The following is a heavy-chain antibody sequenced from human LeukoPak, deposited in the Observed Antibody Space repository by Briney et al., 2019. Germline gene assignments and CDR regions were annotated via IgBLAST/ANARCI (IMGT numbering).Heavy chain of an antibody. Sequence: PSETLSLTCTVSGVSISSYYWSWIRQPPGKGLEWIGYIYYSGSTNYNPSLKSRVTISVDTSKNQFSLKLSSVTAADTAVYYCAGSITMIVVATAPFDPWGQGTLVTVSS. CDR2: IYYSGST. V-gene: IGHV4-59*01. CDR1: GVSISSYY. J-gene: IGHJ5*02. D-gene: IGHD3-22*01. CDR3: AGSITMIVVATAPFDP.